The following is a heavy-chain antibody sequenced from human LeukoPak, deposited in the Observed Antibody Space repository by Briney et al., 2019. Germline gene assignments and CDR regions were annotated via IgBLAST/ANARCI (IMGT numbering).Heavy chain of an antibody. Sequence: GGSLRLSCAASGFTFSIYAMTWVRQAPGKGLEWVSTISGSGGTTYYADSVKGRFTVSRDNSNNTLYLQMNSLRAEDTAIYYCARRAGAYSHPYDYWGQGTLVTVSS. V-gene: IGHV3-23*01. J-gene: IGHJ4*02. CDR2: ISGSGGTT. CDR3: ARRAGAYSHPYDY. D-gene: IGHD4/OR15-4a*01. CDR1: GFTFSIYA.